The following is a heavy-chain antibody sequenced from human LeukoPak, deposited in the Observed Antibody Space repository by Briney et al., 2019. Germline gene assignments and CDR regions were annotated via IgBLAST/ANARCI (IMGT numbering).Heavy chain of an antibody. J-gene: IGHJ4*02. D-gene: IGHD3-22*01. CDR1: GFTFSSYA. CDR2: IYSGGST. CDR3: ARGYYDSSGYYYAAFDY. Sequence: GGPLRLSCAASGFTFSSYAMSWVRQAPGKGLEWVSVIYSGGSTYYADSVKGRFTISRDNSKNTLYLQMNSLRAEDTAVYYCARGYYDSSGYYYAAFDYWGQGTLVTVSS. V-gene: IGHV3-66*01.